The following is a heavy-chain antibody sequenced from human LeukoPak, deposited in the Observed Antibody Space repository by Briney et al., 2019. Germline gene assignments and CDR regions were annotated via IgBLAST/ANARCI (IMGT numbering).Heavy chain of an antibody. CDR2: ISYDGSNK. CDR3: AKVGSTVVTAYYFDY. V-gene: IGHV3-30*18. D-gene: IGHD4-23*01. Sequence: GGSLRLSCAASGFTFSSYGMHWVRQAPGKGLEWVAVISYDGSNKYYADSVKGRFTISRDNSKNTLYLQMNSLRAEDTAVYYCAKVGSTVVTAYYFDYWGQGTLVTVSS. CDR1: GFTFSSYG. J-gene: IGHJ4*02.